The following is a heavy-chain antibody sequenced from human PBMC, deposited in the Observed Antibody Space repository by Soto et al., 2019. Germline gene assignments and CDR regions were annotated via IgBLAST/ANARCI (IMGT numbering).Heavy chain of an antibody. CDR2: IKQDGSEK. CDR3: ARDNPTFSDDILTGPTQNYYYGMDV. CDR1: GFXFSSYL. Sequence: GXLRLSCASSGFXFSSYLLIWVRHAPGNGLELVANIKQDGSEKYYVDSVKGRFTISIDNAKNSLYLQMNSLRDEDTAVYYFARDNPTFSDDILTGPTQNYYYGMDVWGQGTTVTVS. J-gene: IGHJ6*02. V-gene: IGHV3-7*03. D-gene: IGHD3-9*01.